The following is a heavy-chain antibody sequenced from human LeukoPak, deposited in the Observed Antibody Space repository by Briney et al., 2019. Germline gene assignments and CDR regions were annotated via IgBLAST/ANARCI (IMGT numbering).Heavy chain of an antibody. V-gene: IGHV1-18*01. D-gene: IGHD2-15*01. CDR3: ARDRGYNWFDP. J-gene: IGHJ5*02. CDR2: ISAYNGNT. CDR1: GFTFSSYA. Sequence: GGSLRLSCTASGFTFSSYAMHWVRQAPGQGLEWMGWISAYNGNTDYAQKLQGRVTMTTDTSTSTAYMELRSLRSDDTAVYYCARDRGYNWFDPWGQGTLVTVSS.